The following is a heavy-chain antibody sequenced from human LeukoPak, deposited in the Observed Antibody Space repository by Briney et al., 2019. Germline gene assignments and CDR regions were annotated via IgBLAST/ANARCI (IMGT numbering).Heavy chain of an antibody. CDR2: ISYDGSNK. J-gene: IGHJ4*02. Sequence: GGSLRLSCAASGFTFSSYEMNWVRQAPGKGLEWVAVISYDGSNKYYADSVKGRFTISRDNSKNTLYLQMNSLRAEDTAVYYCARDRIVANYFDYWGQGTLVTVSS. D-gene: IGHD5-12*01. CDR3: ARDRIVANYFDY. V-gene: IGHV3-30-3*01. CDR1: GFTFSSYE.